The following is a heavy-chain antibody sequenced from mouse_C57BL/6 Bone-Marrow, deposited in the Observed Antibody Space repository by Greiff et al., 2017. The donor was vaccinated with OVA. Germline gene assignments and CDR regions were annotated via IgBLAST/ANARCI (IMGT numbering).Heavy chain of an antibody. V-gene: IGHV7-1*01. Sequence: EVHLVESGGGLVQSGRSLRLSCATSGFTFSDFYMEWVRQAPGKGLEWIAASRNKANDYTTEYSASVKGRFIVSRDTSQSILYLQMNALRAEDTAIYYCARDASDYAYFDYWGQGTTLTVSS. D-gene: IGHD2-4*01. CDR1: GFTFSDFY. CDR2: SRNKANDYTT. J-gene: IGHJ2*01. CDR3: ARDASDYAYFDY.